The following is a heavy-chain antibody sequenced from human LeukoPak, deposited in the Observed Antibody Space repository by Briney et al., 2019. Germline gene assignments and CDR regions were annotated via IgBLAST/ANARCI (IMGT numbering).Heavy chain of an antibody. D-gene: IGHD3-3*01. CDR1: GFTFSSYA. J-gene: IGHJ4*02. Sequence: HPGRSLRLSCAASGFTFSSYAMHWVRQAPGMGLEWVAVISYDGSNKYYADSVKGRFTISRDNSKNTLYLQMNSLRAEDTAVYYCAREASDFWSGQFDYWGQGTLVTVSS. V-gene: IGHV3-30-3*01. CDR2: ISYDGSNK. CDR3: AREASDFWSGQFDY.